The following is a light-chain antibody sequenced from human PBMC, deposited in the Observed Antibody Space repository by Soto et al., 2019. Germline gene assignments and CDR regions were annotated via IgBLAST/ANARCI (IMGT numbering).Light chain of an antibody. V-gene: IGKV1-5*01. CDR3: QQYNTYSART. CDR1: QSISRW. CDR2: DAS. Sequence: DIQMTQSPSSLSASVGDRVTITCRASQSISRWLAWYQQKPGKAPKVLIYDASSLQSGVPSRFSGSGSGTEFTLTISSLQPDDLATYYCQQYNTYSARTFGQGTKLEIK. J-gene: IGKJ2*01.